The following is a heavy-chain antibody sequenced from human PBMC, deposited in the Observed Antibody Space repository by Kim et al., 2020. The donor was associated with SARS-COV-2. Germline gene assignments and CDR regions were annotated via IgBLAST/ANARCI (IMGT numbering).Heavy chain of an antibody. CDR1: GYTFTSYA. Sequence: ASVKVSCKASGYTFTSYAMHWVRQAPGQRLEWMGWINAGNGNTKYSQKFQGRVIITRDTSASTAYMELSSLRSEDTAVYYCARAPLVVVPATVGIWFDPWGQGTLVTVSS. J-gene: IGHJ5*02. CDR2: INAGNGNT. D-gene: IGHD2-2*01. V-gene: IGHV1-3*01. CDR3: ARAPLVVVPATVGIWFDP.